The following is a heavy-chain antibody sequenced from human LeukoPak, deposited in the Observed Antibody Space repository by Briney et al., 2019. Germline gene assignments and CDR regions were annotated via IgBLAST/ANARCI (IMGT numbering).Heavy chain of an antibody. CDR1: GYTFTGYD. CDR2: MNPNSGNT. V-gene: IGHV1-8*03. Sequence: ASVKVSCKASGYTFTGYDINWVRQATGQGLEWMGWMNPNSGNTGYAQKFQGRVTITRNTSISTAYMELSSLRSEDTAVYYCARMSYYDSSGDNWFDPWGQGTLVTVSS. D-gene: IGHD3-22*01. J-gene: IGHJ5*02. CDR3: ARMSYYDSSGDNWFDP.